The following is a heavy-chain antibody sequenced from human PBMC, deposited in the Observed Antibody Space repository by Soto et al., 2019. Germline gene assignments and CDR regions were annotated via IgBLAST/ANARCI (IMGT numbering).Heavy chain of an antibody. CDR1: GGTFSSYA. J-gene: IGHJ3*02. CDR3: ARDAKISAADDAFDI. V-gene: IGHV1-69*01. D-gene: IGHD6-19*01. Sequence: QVQLVQSGAEVKKPGSSVKVSCKASGGTFSSYAISWVRQAPGQGLEWMGGIIPIFGTANYAQQFQGRIKITADESTSTAYMELSSLRSEDTAVYYGARDAKISAADDAFDIWGQGPMVTVSS. CDR2: IIPIFGTA.